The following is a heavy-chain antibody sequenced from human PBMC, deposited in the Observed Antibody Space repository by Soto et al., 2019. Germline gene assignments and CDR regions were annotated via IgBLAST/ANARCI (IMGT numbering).Heavy chain of an antibody. V-gene: IGHV3-23*01. CDR3: ASQDIIVLPSPMRARFIEP. J-gene: IGHJ5*02. D-gene: IGHD2-2*01. CDR2: VIGSGDNT. Sequence: TGGSLRLSCAASGFTISTYDMNWVRQAPGKGPEWVSTVIGSGDNTYSADSVKGRFTISRDNSKNTLYLQMNSLRAEDTAVYYCASQDIIVLPSPMRARFIEPWGQGILVTVSS. CDR1: GFTISTYD.